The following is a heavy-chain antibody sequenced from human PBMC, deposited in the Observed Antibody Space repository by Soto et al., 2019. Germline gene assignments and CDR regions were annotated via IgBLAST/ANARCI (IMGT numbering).Heavy chain of an antibody. D-gene: IGHD5-12*01. CDR3: ARTHVDIVATTYFDY. CDR2: VYYSGSN. Sequence: QVQLQESGPGLVKPSETLSLTCTVSGGSISSYYWSWIRQPPGKGLSWIGYVYYSGSNNYNPSFKSRVTISVDTSKIQFSLKLSYVTAADTAVYYCARTHVDIVATTYFDYWGQGTLVTVSS. CDR1: GGSISSYY. J-gene: IGHJ4*02. V-gene: IGHV4-59*08.